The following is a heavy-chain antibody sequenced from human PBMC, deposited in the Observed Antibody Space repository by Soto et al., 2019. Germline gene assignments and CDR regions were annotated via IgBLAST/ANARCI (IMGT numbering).Heavy chain of an antibody. J-gene: IGHJ5*02. CDR3: ARGSQPYSSGWYWFDP. Sequence: ASVKVSCKASGYTFTSYGISWVRQAHGQGLEWMGWISAYNGNTNYAQKLQGRVTMTTDTSTSTAYMELRSLRSDDTAVYYCARGSQPYSSGWYWFDPWGQGTLVTVSS. CDR2: ISAYNGNT. D-gene: IGHD6-19*01. CDR1: GYTFTSYG. V-gene: IGHV1-18*01.